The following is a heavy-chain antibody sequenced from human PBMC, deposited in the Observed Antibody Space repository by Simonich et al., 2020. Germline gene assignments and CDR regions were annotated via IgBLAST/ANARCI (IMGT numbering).Heavy chain of an antibody. CDR3: ARGKGWKNAFDI. J-gene: IGHJ3*02. CDR2: INHSGRT. Sequence: QVQLQQWGAGLLKPSVTLSLTCAVYGGSFSGYYWSWFRQPPGKGLEWIGEINHSGRTNYNPSLKSRVTISVDTSKNQFSLKLSSVTAADTAVYYCARGKGWKNAFDIWGQGTMVTVSS. V-gene: IGHV4-34*01. D-gene: IGHD1-1*01. CDR1: GGSFSGYY.